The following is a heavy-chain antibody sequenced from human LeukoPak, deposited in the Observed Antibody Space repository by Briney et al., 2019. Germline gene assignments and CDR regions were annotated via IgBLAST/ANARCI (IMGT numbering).Heavy chain of an antibody. D-gene: IGHD6-13*01. CDR1: GFAFSSYS. J-gene: IGHJ4*02. CDR3: ARASLSEIIAAEAFFDS. CDR2: ISGSSTYI. V-gene: IGHV3-21*01. Sequence: GGSLRLSRAASGFAFSSYSMNSVRQAPGKGLEWVSSISGSSTYIYSANSLKGRFSISRDNAKNSLYLQMNSLRAEDTAVYFCARASLSEIIAAEAFFDSWGQGTLVTVSS.